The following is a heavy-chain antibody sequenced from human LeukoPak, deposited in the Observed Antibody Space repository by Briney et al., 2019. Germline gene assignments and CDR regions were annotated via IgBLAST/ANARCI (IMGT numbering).Heavy chain of an antibody. J-gene: IGHJ4*02. V-gene: IGHV4-34*01. CDR2: INHSGST. D-gene: IGHD3-22*01. CDR1: GGSFSGYY. CDR3: ARGGHYYESSGYYYVPRGVNYFDY. Sequence: SETLSLTCAVYGGSFSGYYWSWIRQPPGNGLEWIGEINHSGSTNYNPSLKSRVTISVDTSKNQFSLKLSSVTAADTAVYYCARGGHYYESSGYYYVPRGVNYFDYWGQGTLVTVSS.